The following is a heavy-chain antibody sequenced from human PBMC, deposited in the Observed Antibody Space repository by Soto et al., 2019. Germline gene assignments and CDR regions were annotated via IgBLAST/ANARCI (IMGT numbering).Heavy chain of an antibody. CDR2: FNHNGHI. V-gene: IGHV4-34*01. CDR1: GGSFSGSY. D-gene: IGHD3-10*01. CDR3: ARALGGVTYLKL. Sequence: QVQLQQWGAGLLKPSETLSLTCAVSGGSFSGSYWTWVRQAPGKGLEWIGEFNHNGHINYNPSLGSXXARSMDTSKKQCSLKVTAVTAADTAVYYCARALGGVTYLKLWGQGTLVTVSS. J-gene: IGHJ4*02.